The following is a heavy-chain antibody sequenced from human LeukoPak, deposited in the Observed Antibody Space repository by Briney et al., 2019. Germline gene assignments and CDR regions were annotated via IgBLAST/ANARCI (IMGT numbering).Heavy chain of an antibody. D-gene: IGHD1-26*01. CDR1: SFTFSNAW. CDR3: ASSGSYRFDY. J-gene: IGHJ4*02. V-gene: IGHV3-48*02. CDR2: ITASGTAM. Sequence: GGSLRLSCAASSFTFSNAWMNWVRQAPGKGLEWVSHITASGTAMFYADSVKGRFTISRDNAKNSLYLQMNSLRDEDTAVYYCASSGSYRFDYWGQGTLVTVSS.